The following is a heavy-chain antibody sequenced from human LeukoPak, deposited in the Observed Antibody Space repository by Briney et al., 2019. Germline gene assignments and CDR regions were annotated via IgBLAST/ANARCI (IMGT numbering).Heavy chain of an antibody. J-gene: IGHJ6*03. D-gene: IGHD3-10*01. CDR1: GFTFSSYA. Sequence: GGSLRLSCAASGFTFSSYAMHWVRQAPGKGLEWVAVISYDGSNKYYADSVKGRFTISRDNSKNTLYLQMNSLRAEDTAVYYCAREGEGFGVADYMDVWGKGTTVTVSS. CDR2: ISYDGSNK. V-gene: IGHV3-30-3*01. CDR3: AREGEGFGVADYMDV.